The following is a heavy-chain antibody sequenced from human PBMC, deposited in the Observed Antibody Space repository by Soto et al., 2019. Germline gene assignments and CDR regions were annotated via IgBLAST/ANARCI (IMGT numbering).Heavy chain of an antibody. CDR1: GYTFTSYA. V-gene: IGHV1-69*13. CDR3: AREGYDSSGTRSHWFDP. D-gene: IGHD3-22*01. Sequence: SVKVSCKASGYTFTSYAISWMRQAPGQGLEWMGGIIPIFGTANYAQKFQGRVTITADESTSTAYMELSSLRSEDTAVYYCAREGYDSSGTRSHWFDPWGQGTLVTVSS. J-gene: IGHJ5*02. CDR2: IIPIFGTA.